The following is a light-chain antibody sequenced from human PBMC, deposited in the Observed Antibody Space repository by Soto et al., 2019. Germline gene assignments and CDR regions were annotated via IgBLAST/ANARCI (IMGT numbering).Light chain of an antibody. Sequence: EIVLTQSPGTLSLSPGERATLSCRASQSVRNVXLAWYQQKPGQAPRLLIYDASNRATGIPDRFSGSGSGTDFTLTINRXXXXDFAVYYCQQSGSSPRTIGQGTKLEIK. J-gene: IGKJ2*01. V-gene: IGKV3-20*01. CDR1: QSVRNVX. CDR3: QQSGSSPRT. CDR2: DAS.